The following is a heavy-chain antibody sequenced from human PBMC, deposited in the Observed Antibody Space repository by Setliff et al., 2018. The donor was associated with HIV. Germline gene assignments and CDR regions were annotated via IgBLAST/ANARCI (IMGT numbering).Heavy chain of an antibody. D-gene: IGHD2-2*01. CDR1: GFSFSSYA. CDR3: AKEDSSTTSCPFDY. V-gene: IGHV3-23*01. J-gene: IGHJ4*02. Sequence: GESLKISCAASGFSFSSYAMGWVRQAPGKGLEWVSAISASGGSTYYADSVKGRLAISRDNSRNTLFLHMSSLRAEDTAVYYCAKEDSSTTSCPFDYWGQGIQVTVSS. CDR2: ISASGGST.